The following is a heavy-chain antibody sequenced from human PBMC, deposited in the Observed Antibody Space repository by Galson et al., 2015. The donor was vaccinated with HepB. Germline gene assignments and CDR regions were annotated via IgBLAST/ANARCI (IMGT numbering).Heavy chain of an antibody. CDR1: GYSFTSYW. J-gene: IGHJ6*02. D-gene: IGHD6-13*01. CDR2: IDPSDSYT. CDR3: ARRDSSSWGYYYYGMDV. Sequence: QSGAEVKKPGESLRISCKGSGYSFTSYWISWVRQMPGKGLEWMGGIDPSDSYTNYSPSFQGHVTISADKSISTAYLQWSSLKASDTAMYYCARRDSSSWGYYYYGMDVWGQGTTVTVSS. V-gene: IGHV5-10-1*01.